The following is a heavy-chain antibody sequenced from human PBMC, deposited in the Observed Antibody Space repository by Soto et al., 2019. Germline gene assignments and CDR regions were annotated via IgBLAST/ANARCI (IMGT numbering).Heavy chain of an antibody. CDR2: IYYSGST. D-gene: IGHD6-13*01. CDR1: GGSISSYY. J-gene: IGHJ5*02. CDR3: AREGGSSSWYWFDP. Sequence: PSETLSLTCTVSGGSISSYYWSWIRQPPGKGLEWIGYIYYSGSTNYNPSLKSRVTISVDTSKNQFSLKLSSVTAADTAVYYCAREGGSSSWYWFDPWGQGTLVTVSS. V-gene: IGHV4-59*01.